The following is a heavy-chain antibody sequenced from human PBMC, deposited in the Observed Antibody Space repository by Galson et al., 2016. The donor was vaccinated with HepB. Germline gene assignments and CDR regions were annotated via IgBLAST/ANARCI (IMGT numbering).Heavy chain of an antibody. Sequence: SLRLSCAASGFTFSDSAIHWVRQASGKGLEWVGRIRSKADTYAAAYGASVKGRFMMSRDDSMNTAYLQMNSLKTEDTAVYYCARPQDYGDYLDDYGLDVWGKGTTVTVSS. D-gene: IGHD4-17*01. CDR2: IRSKADTYAA. CDR1: GFTFSDSA. J-gene: IGHJ6*04. CDR3: ARPQDYGDYLDDYGLDV. V-gene: IGHV3-73*01.